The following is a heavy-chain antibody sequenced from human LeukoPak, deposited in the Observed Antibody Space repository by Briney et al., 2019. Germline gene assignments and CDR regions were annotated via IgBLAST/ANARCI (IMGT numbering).Heavy chain of an antibody. V-gene: IGHV3-23*01. CDR3: AKGSSTSFYSFVDY. Sequence: GGSLRLSCAASGFTFSSYAMSWVRQAPGKGLEWVSAVSGSGGSTYYADSVKGRFTISRDNSKNTLYLQMNSLRAEDTAVYYCAKGSSTSFYSFVDYWGQGTLVTVSS. CDR2: VSGSGGST. J-gene: IGHJ4*02. CDR1: GFTFSSYA. D-gene: IGHD2-2*02.